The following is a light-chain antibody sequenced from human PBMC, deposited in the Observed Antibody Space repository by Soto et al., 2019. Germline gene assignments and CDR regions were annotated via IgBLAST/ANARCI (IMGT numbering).Light chain of an antibody. CDR2: TAS. CDR3: QQAHSFPRT. CDR1: QDINRF. J-gene: IGKJ4*01. V-gene: IGKV1D-12*01. Sequence: DIQMTQSPSSVSASVGDRVTITCRASQDINRFLAWYQQRPGKAPDLLIFTASTLQSGVPSRFSGSGSGTDFTLTISNLQPEDFATYYCQQAHSFPRTFGGGTKVEIK.